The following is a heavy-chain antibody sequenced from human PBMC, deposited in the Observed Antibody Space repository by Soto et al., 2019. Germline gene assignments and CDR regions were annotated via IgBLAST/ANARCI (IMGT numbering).Heavy chain of an antibody. J-gene: IGHJ4*02. CDR1: GFSLSTSGVG. D-gene: IGHD6-13*01. Sequence: QITLKESGPTLVKPTQTLTLTCTFSGFSLSTSGVGVGWIRQPPGKALEWLALIYWDDDKRYSPSLKSRLTXTXVTPKNQVVLTMTNMDPVDTATYYCAHSIAAAAFGYWGQGTLVTVSS. CDR2: IYWDDDK. CDR3: AHSIAAAAFGY. V-gene: IGHV2-5*02.